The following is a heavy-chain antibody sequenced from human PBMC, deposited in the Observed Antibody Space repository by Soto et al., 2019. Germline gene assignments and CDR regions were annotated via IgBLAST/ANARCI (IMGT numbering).Heavy chain of an antibody. CDR2: INHSGST. V-gene: IGHV4-34*01. D-gene: IGHD5-18*01. CDR1: GGSFSGYY. J-gene: IGHJ4*02. Sequence: QVQLQQWGAGLLKPSETLSLTCAVYGGSFSGYYWSWIRQPPGKGLEWIGEINHSGSTNYNPSLKSRVTISVDTSKNQFSLKLSSVTAADTAVYYCARSRSGYSRFYDYWGQGTLVTVSS. CDR3: ARSRSGYSRFYDY.